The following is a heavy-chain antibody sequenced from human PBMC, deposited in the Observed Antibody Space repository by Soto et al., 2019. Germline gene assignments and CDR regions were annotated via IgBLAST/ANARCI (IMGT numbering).Heavy chain of an antibody. CDR3: AKDTPRRAARPYYYYGMDV. D-gene: IGHD6-6*01. CDR2: ISWDGGST. Sequence: GGSLRLSCAASGFTFDDYTMHWVRQAPGKGLEWVSLISWDGGSTYYADSVKGRFTISRDNSKNSLYLQMNSLRTEDTALYYCAKDTPRRAARPYYYYGMDVWGQGTTVTVSS. J-gene: IGHJ6*02. V-gene: IGHV3-43*01. CDR1: GFTFDDYT.